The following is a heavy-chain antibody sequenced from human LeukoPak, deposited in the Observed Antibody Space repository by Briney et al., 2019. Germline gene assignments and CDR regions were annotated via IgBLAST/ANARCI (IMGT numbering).Heavy chain of an antibody. V-gene: IGHV1-46*01. CDR2: INPSGGST. D-gene: IGHD3-22*01. CDR1: GYTFTSNY. Sequence: GASVKVSCKASGYTFTSNYMHWVRQAPGQGLEWMGIINPSGGSTSYAQKFQGRVTMTTDTSTSTAYMELRSLRSDDTAVYYCARKWFSDAFDIWGQGTMVTVSS. J-gene: IGHJ3*02. CDR3: ARKWFSDAFDI.